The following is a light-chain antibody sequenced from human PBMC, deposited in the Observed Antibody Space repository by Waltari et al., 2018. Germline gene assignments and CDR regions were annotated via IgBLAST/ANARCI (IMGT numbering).Light chain of an antibody. V-gene: IGLV1-44*01. CDR1: RSNFGSNP. J-gene: IGLJ2*01. Sequence: QSVLTQPPSAPGTPGPRLSIPCSGSRSNFGSNPVTWYQQLPGAAPKLLLYSNDQRPSWVPDRFSSSKSGTSASLGISGLQSEDEADYYCATWDDSLNGQLFGGGTKLTVL. CDR2: SND. CDR3: ATWDDSLNGQL.